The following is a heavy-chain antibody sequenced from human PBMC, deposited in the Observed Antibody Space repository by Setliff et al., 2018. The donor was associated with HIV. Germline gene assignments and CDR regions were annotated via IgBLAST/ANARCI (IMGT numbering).Heavy chain of an antibody. CDR1: GFTFSNYA. D-gene: IGHD6-19*01. J-gene: IGHJ4*02. V-gene: IGHV3-30*18. CDR3: AKNVYRSPWSPLDY. CDR2: ISYDGSEK. Sequence: GGSLRLSCAASGFTFSNYAMHWVRQAPGKGLEWVAVISYDGSEKYYVDSVKGRFTISRDNSKNTLYLQMNSLRPEDTAVYYCAKNVYRSPWSPLDYWGQGTLVTVSS.